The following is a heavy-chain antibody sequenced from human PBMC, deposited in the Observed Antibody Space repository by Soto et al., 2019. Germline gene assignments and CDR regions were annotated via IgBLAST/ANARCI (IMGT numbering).Heavy chain of an antibody. CDR2: IWYDGSNK. CDR1: GFTFSSYG. Sequence: QVQLVESGGGVVQPGRSLRLSCAASGFTFSSYGMHWVRQAPGKGLEWVAVIWYDGSNKYYADSVKGRFTISRDNSKNTRYLQMNSLRAEDTAVYYCASEYCSGGRCYYSGMDVWGQGTTVTVSS. V-gene: IGHV3-33*01. J-gene: IGHJ6*02. D-gene: IGHD2-15*01. CDR3: ASEYCSGGRCYYSGMDV.